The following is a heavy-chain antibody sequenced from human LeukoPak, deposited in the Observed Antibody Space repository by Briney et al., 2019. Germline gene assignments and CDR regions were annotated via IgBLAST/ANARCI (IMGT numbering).Heavy chain of an antibody. CDR3: ARDARVWYCTSTSCANYYYNYMDV. CDR1: GYTFTSYG. CDR2: ISGYNGNT. Sequence: ASVKVSCKASGYTFTSYGISWVRQAPGQGLEWMGWISGYNGNTNYAQKLQGRVTMTTDTSTSTAYMELRSLRSDDTAVYYCARDARVWYCTSTSCANYYYNYMDVWGKGTTVTISS. V-gene: IGHV1-18*01. J-gene: IGHJ6*03. D-gene: IGHD2-2*01.